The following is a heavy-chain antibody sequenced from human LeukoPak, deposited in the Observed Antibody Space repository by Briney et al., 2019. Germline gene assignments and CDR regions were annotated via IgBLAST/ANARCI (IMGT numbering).Heavy chain of an antibody. V-gene: IGHV3-30*18. CDR2: ISYDGSNY. CDR3: AKGSRSSGHYSDY. J-gene: IGHJ4*02. D-gene: IGHD3-22*01. CDR1: GFTFSSYG. Sequence: PGGSLRLSCAASGFTFSSYGMHWVRQAPGKGLEWVAVISYDGSNYYYADSVKGRFTISRDNSNNTLYLQMNSLRAEDTAVYYCAKGSRSSGHYSDYWGQGTLVTVSS.